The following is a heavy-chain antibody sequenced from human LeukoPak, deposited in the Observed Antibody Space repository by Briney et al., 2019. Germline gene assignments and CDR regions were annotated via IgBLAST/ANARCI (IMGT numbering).Heavy chain of an antibody. CDR3: AKHYYDSSGTPRYFDY. D-gene: IGHD3-22*01. CDR1: GFTFSSYA. Sequence: GGSLRLSCAASGFTFSSYALSWVRQAPGKGLEWVSAIGGTNGRTYYADSVKGRFTISRDNSKNTLYLQMNSLRDEDTAVYYCAKHYYDSSGTPRYFDYWGQGTLVTVSS. CDR2: IGGTNGRT. V-gene: IGHV3-23*01. J-gene: IGHJ4*02.